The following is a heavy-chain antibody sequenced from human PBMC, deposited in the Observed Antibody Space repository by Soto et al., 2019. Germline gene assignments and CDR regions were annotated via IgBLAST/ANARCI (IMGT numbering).Heavy chain of an antibody. CDR2: IYYSGST. V-gene: IGHV4-39*01. J-gene: IGHJ3*02. CDR1: GGSISSSSYY. Sequence: SDTLSLTCTVSGGSISSSSYYWGGIRQPPGKGLEWIGSIYYSGSTYYNPSLKSRVTISVDTSKNQFSLKLSSVTAADTAVYYCARRVEYYDILTGYSPRDAFDIWGQGTMVTVS. CDR3: ARRVEYYDILTGYSPRDAFDI. D-gene: IGHD3-9*01.